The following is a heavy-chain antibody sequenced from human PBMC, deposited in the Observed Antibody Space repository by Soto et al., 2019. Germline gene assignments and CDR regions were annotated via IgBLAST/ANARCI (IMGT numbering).Heavy chain of an antibody. D-gene: IGHD3-10*01. CDR3: AKNYYGSGSYLGPFGY. J-gene: IGHJ4*02. V-gene: IGHV3-30-3*01. CDR2: ISYDGSNK. Sequence: GGSLRLSCVASWFTFTNYAIHWLSQAPCKGLEWVAVISYDGSNKYYADSVKGRFTISRDNSKNTLYLQMNSLRPEDTAVYYCAKNYYGSGSYLGPFGYWGQGTLVTVSS. CDR1: WFTFTNYA.